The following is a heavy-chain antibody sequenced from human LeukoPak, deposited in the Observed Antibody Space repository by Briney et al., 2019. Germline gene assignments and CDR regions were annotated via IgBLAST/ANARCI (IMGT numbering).Heavy chain of an antibody. D-gene: IGHD3-10*01. V-gene: IGHV4-34*01. CDR2: INHSGST. CDR3: ARGLGSGRYYNVGDWFDP. Sequence: SETLSLTCAAYGGSFSGYYWSWIRQPPGKGLEWIGEINHSGSTNYNPSLKSRVTISVDTSKNQFSLKLSSVTAADTAVYYCARGLGSGRYYNVGDWFDPWGQGTLVTVSS. CDR1: GGSFSGYY. J-gene: IGHJ5*02.